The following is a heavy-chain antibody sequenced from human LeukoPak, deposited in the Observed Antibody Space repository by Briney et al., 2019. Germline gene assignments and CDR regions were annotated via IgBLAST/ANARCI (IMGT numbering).Heavy chain of an antibody. CDR3: ARVPGYSYGFPDY. CDR1: GYTFTSYD. J-gene: IGHJ4*02. Sequence: EASVKVSCKASGYTFTSYDINWVRQATGQGLEWMGWMNPNSGNTGYAQKFQGRVTITRNTSISTAYMELSSLRSEDTAVYYCARVPGYSYGFPDYWGQGTLVTVSS. D-gene: IGHD5-18*01. CDR2: MNPNSGNT. V-gene: IGHV1-8*03.